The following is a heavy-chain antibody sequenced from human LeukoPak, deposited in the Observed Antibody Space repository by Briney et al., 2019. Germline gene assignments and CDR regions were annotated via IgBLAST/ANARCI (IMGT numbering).Heavy chain of an antibody. CDR1: GFTFSSYA. V-gene: IGHV3-23*01. CDR3: AKGGYYDSSHWFDP. D-gene: IGHD3-22*01. CDR2: ISGSGGST. J-gene: IGHJ5*02. Sequence: GGSLRLSCAASGFTFSSYAMSWVRQAPGKGLEWVSAISGSGGSTCYADSVKGRFTISRDNSKNTLYLQMNSLRAEDTAVYYCAKGGYYDSSHWFDPWGQGTLVTVSS.